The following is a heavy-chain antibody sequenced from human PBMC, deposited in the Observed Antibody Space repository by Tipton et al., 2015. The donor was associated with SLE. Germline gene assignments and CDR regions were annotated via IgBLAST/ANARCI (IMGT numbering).Heavy chain of an antibody. CDR3: ARTITTGEFDY. Sequence: SLRLSCAASGFTFSSYWMSWVRQAPGKGLEWVANIKQDGSEKYYVDSVKGRFTISRDNAKNSPYLQMHSLRAEDTAVYYCARTITTGEFDYWGQGTLVTVSS. V-gene: IGHV3-7*01. CDR2: IKQDGSEK. J-gene: IGHJ4*02. CDR1: GFTFSSYW. D-gene: IGHD3-16*01.